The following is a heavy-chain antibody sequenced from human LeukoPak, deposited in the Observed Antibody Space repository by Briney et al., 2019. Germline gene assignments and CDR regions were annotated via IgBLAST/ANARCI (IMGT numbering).Heavy chain of an antibody. CDR2: ISAYNGNT. J-gene: IGHJ4*02. V-gene: IGHV1-18*01. D-gene: IGHD4-23*01. CDR1: GYTFTSYG. Sequence: RASVKVSCKASGYTFTSYGISWVRQAPGQGLEWMGWISAYNGNTNYTQKLQGRVTMTTDTSTSTAYMELRSLRSDDTAVYYCARTGVSGYSRGYFDYWGQGTLVTVSS. CDR3: ARTGVSGYSRGYFDY.